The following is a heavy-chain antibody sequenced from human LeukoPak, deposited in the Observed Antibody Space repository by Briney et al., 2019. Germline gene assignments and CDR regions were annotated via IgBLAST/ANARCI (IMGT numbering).Heavy chain of an antibody. CDR2: INPNSGGT. CDR3: AGAFEGIVVVPAAIDWFDP. CDR1: GYTFTGYY. J-gene: IGHJ5*02. D-gene: IGHD2-2*02. V-gene: IGHV1-2*06. Sequence: ASVKVSCKASGYTFTGYYMHWVRQAPGQGLEWMGRINPNSGGTNYAQKFQGRVTMTRDTSISTAYMELSRLRSDDTAVYYCAGAFEGIVVVPAAIDWFDPWGQGTLVTVSS.